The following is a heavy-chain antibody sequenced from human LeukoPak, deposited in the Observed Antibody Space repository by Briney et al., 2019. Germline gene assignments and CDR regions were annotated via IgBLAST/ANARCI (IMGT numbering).Heavy chain of an antibody. CDR3: ARGLRVYYYDSSGYFDY. Sequence: GGSLRLSCAASGFTVSSNYMSWVRQAPGKGLEWVSVIYSGGSTYYADSVKGRFTISRDNSKNTLYLQMNSLRAEDTAVYYCARGLRVYYYDSSGYFDYWGQGTLVTVSS. D-gene: IGHD3-22*01. V-gene: IGHV3-53*01. CDR1: GFTVSSNY. CDR2: IYSGGST. J-gene: IGHJ4*02.